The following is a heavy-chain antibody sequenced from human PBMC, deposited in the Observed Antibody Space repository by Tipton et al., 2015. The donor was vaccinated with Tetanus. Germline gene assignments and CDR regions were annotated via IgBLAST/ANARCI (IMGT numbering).Heavy chain of an antibody. J-gene: IGHJ4*02. D-gene: IGHD3-16*02. CDR1: GGSISSYY. Sequence: TLSLTCTVSGGSISSYYWSWIRQPAGKGLEWIGRIYTSGSTNYNPSLKSRVTMSVDTSKNQFSLKLSPVTAADTAVYYCARANYDYVWGSYRPHFDYWGQGTLVTVSS. CDR3: ARANYDYVWGSYRPHFDY. CDR2: IYTSGST. V-gene: IGHV4-4*07.